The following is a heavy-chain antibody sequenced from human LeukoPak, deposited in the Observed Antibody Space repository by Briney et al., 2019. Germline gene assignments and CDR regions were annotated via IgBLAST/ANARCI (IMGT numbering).Heavy chain of an antibody. J-gene: IGHJ4*02. D-gene: IGHD3-10*01. CDR3: ASLYGSGSYDTNY. V-gene: IGHV4-34*01. CDR2: INHSGST. Sequence: SETLSLTCAVYGGSFSGYYWSWIRQPPGKGLEWIGEINHSGSTNYNPSLKSRVTISVDTSKNQFSLKLSSVTAADTAVYYCASLYGSGSYDTNYWGQGTLVTVSS. CDR1: GGSFSGYY.